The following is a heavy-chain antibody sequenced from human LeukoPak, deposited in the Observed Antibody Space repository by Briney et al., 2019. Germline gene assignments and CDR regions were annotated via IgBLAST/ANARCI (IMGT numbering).Heavy chain of an antibody. CDR2: ISSSGGPI. D-gene: IGHD5-24*01. CDR1: GFTFSSYS. CDR3: ARGSNLGFEP. Sequence: GGSLRLSCAASGFTFSSYSMNWVRQAPGKGLEWVSYISSSGGPIFYADSVKGRFTISRDNAKNSLYLEMNSLRGDDTAVYFCARGSNLGFEPWGQGTLVTVSS. J-gene: IGHJ5*02. V-gene: IGHV3-48*01.